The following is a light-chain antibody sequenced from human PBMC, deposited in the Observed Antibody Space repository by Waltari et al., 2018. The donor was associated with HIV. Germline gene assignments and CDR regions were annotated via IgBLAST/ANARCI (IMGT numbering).Light chain of an antibody. CDR2: GHS. V-gene: IGLV1-40*01. J-gene: IGLJ1*01. CDR3: QSQDSSLSGYV. Sequence: QSVLTQPPSVSGAPGQRVTISCTGSSSNIGAGYHVHWYQQLPGTAPKLLIDGHSNRPSWVPDRFCGSKSGTAAALAITGLQGEDEADYDCQSQDSSLSGYVFGTGTKVTVL. CDR1: SSNIGAGYH.